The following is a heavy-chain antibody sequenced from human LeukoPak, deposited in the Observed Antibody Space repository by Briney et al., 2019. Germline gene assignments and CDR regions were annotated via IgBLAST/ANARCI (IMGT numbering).Heavy chain of an antibody. CDR1: GYSFTSYW. D-gene: IGHD5-18*01. CDR2: VYPGDSDT. J-gene: IGHJ4*02. CDR3: AGAAGYSYGPWGY. Sequence: GESLKISCKGSGYSFTSYWIGWVRQMPGKGLEWMGIVYPGDSDTRYSPSLQGQVTISADKSISTAYLQWSSLKASDTAMYYCAGAAGYSYGPWGYWGQGTLVTVSS. V-gene: IGHV5-51*01.